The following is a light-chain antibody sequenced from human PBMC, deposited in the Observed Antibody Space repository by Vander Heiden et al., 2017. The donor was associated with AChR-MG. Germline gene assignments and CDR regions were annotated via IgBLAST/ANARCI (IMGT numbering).Light chain of an antibody. Sequence: DFVMTQSPLSLPVTLGQPASISCRSSQSLVHSDGNTYLNWFQQRPGQSPRRLIYKGSNRDSGVPDRFSGSGSGTDFTLKISRGEAEDVGVYYCRQGKHWPLTFGGGTKVEIK. CDR3: RQGKHWPLT. V-gene: IGKV2-30*02. CDR2: KGS. J-gene: IGKJ4*01. CDR1: QSLVHSDGNTY.